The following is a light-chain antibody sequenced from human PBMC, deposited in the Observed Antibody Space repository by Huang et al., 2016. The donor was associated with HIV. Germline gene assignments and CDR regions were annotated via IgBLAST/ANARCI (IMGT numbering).Light chain of an antibody. CDR3: QHYSNWPPLT. CDR2: GAS. J-gene: IGKJ4*01. Sequence: IILTQSPATLSVSPGEGATLSCRASQSIGTNLAWYQQGPGQAPSLLVYGASTRATGGPVRFRGSGSGTQFNLTLSSLQSEDFATYYCQHYSNWPPLTLGGGTKVDI. CDR1: QSIGTN. V-gene: IGKV3-15*01.